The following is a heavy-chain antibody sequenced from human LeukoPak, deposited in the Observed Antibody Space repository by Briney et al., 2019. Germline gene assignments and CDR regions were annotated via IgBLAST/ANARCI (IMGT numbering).Heavy chain of an antibody. D-gene: IGHD1-26*01. V-gene: IGHV5-51*01. CDR2: IYPGDSDT. Sequence: GESLEISCQGSGYIFTSYWIGRVRQVPGKGLEWMGIIYPGDSDTRYSPSFQGQVTISADKSISTAYLQWSSLKASDTAMYYCARAALSGSYYFDYWGQGTLVTVPS. CDR3: ARAALSGSYYFDY. J-gene: IGHJ4*02. CDR1: GYIFTSYW.